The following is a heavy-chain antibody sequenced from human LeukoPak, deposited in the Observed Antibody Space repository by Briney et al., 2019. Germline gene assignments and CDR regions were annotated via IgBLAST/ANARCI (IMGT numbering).Heavy chain of an antibody. CDR1: GGSISSYY. J-gene: IGHJ5*02. V-gene: IGHV4-59*01. Sequence: SETLSLTCTVSGGSISSYYWSWIRQPPGKGLEWIGYIYYSGSTNYNPSLKSRVTISVDTSKNQFSLKLSSVTAADTAVYYCASALHRGWFDPWGQGTLVTDS. CDR3: ASALHRGWFDP. CDR2: IYYSGST.